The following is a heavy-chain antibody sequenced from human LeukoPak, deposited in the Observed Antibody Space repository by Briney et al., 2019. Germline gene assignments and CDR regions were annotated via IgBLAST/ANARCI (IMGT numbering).Heavy chain of an antibody. CDR2: IYPADSDT. D-gene: IGHD2-15*01. Sequence: GEPLKISCQVSGYTFTSSWIGRLRQMPGKGLEWMGIIYPADSDTRYKPSFEGQVTISADKSISTAYLQWSSLKASDTAMYYCARRYCSGGTCYFDYWGQGTLVTVSS. J-gene: IGHJ4*02. V-gene: IGHV5-51*01. CDR3: ARRYCSGGTCYFDY. CDR1: GYTFTSSW.